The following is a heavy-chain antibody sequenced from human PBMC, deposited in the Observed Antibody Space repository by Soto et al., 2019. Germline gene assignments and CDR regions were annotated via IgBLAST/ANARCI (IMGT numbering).Heavy chain of an antibody. Sequence: SETLSLTCAVSGGPISSGAYSWSWIRQPPGKGLEWIGYVYHTGNIYYNPSLESRVTISIDVSKNQFSLNLRSLTAADTAVYYCARGREFDSWGQGTLVTVSS. V-gene: IGHV4-30-2*01. CDR2: VYHTGNI. J-gene: IGHJ4*02. CDR3: ARGREFDS. CDR1: GGPISSGAYS.